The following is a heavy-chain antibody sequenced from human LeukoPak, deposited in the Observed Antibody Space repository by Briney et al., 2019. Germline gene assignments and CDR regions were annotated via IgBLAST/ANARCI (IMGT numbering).Heavy chain of an antibody. CDR3: ARGSGYSYGYWFDP. CDR2: ISSNGGST. D-gene: IGHD5-18*01. V-gene: IGHV3-64D*06. J-gene: IGHJ5*02. Sequence: GGSLRLSCSASGFTFSSYAMHWVRQAPGKGLEYVSAISSNGGSTYYADSVKGRFTISRDNSKNTLYLQMSSLRAEDTAVYYCARGSGYSYGYWFDPWGQGTLVTVSS. CDR1: GFTFSSYA.